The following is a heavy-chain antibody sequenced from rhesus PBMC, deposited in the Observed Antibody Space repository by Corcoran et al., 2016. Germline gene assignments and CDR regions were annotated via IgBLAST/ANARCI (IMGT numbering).Heavy chain of an antibody. J-gene: IGHJ5-1*01. V-gene: IGHV2S1*01. D-gene: IGHD6-31*01. Sequence: QVTLKESGPALVKPTQTLTLTCTFSGFSLSTSGWGVGWIRQPPGRALEWLASIYWDDDMYYTTSLKSRLTTSKDTSKNPVVLTMTNMDPVDTATYYCVRIQCISGKNRFDVWGAGVLVTVSS. CDR3: VRIQCISGKNRFDV. CDR1: GFSLSTSGWG. CDR2: IYWDDDM.